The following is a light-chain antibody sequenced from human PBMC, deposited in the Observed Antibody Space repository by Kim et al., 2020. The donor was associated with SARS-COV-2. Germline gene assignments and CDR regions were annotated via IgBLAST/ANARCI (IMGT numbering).Light chain of an antibody. V-gene: IGLV2-14*03. CDR3: SSYTSSSTRV. Sequence: GRSFPIACTGTSSDVGGYNYVSWYQQHPGKAPKRMIYDVSNRPSGVSNRFSGSKSGNTASLTISGLQAEDEADYYCSSYTSSSTRVFGGGTQLTVL. CDR1: SSDVGGYNY. CDR2: DVS. J-gene: IGLJ2*01.